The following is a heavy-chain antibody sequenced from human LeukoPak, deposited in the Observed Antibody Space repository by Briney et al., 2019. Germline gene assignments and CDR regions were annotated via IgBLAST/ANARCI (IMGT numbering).Heavy chain of an antibody. Sequence: SETLSLTCTVSGGSISSYYWSWIRQPPGKGLEWIGYIYYSGSTNYNPSLKSRVTISVDTSKNQFSLKLSSVTAADTAVYYCARGDRDYYYYYYMDVWGKGTTVTVSS. D-gene: IGHD2-21*02. V-gene: IGHV4-59*01. CDR1: GGSISSYY. CDR3: ARGDRDYYYYYYMDV. CDR2: IYYSGST. J-gene: IGHJ6*03.